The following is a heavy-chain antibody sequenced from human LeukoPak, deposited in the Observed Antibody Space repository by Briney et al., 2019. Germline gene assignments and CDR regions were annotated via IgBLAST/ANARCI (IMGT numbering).Heavy chain of an antibody. J-gene: IGHJ4*02. CDR3: ARDLIPYSSTWYGGLDY. Sequence: PGGSLRLSCAASGFTFSSYAMHWVRQAPGKGLEWVAVISHDGNNKYYADSVKGRFTISRDNSKNTLYLQMNSLGAEDTAVYYCARDLIPYSSTWYGGLDYWGQGTLVTVSS. D-gene: IGHD6-13*01. V-gene: IGHV3-30-3*01. CDR1: GFTFSSYA. CDR2: ISHDGNNK.